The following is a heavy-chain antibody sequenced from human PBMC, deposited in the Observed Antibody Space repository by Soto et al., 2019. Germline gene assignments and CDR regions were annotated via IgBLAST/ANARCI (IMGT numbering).Heavy chain of an antibody. CDR1: GFTFSSYA. V-gene: IGHV3-30-3*01. CDR2: ISYDGSDQ. D-gene: IGHD3-10*01. CDR3: AREAEGNDY. J-gene: IGHJ4*02. Sequence: HVQVVESGGGVVQPGRSLRLSCATSGFTFSSYAMHWVRQAPGKGLEWVAVISYDGSDQYYADSVKARFTISRDNSKNTLYLQMNSLRGEDTAVYYCAREAEGNDYWGQGTLVTVSS.